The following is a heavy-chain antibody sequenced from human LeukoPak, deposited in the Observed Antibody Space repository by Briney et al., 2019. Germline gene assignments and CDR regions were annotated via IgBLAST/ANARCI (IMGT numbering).Heavy chain of an antibody. J-gene: IGHJ4*02. CDR1: GGTFSSYA. D-gene: IGHD1-26*01. V-gene: IGHV1-69*04. CDR2: IIPILGIA. CDR3: ARAGGIVGAVLDY. Sequence: SVKVSCKASGGTFSSYAISLVRQAPGQGLEWMGRIIPILGIANYAQKFQGRVTITADKSTSTAYMELSSLRSEDTAVYYCARAGGIVGAVLDYWGQGTLVTVSS.